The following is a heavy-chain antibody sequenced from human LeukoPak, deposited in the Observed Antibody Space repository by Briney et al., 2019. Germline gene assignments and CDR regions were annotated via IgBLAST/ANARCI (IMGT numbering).Heavy chain of an antibody. CDR1: GYSISGGYF. D-gene: IGHD3-22*01. CDR3: ASANYYDSSGYYDAFDI. Sequence: PSETLSLTCTVSGYSISGGYFWGWIQQSPGKGLEWIGSIYHSGSTSYNPSLKSRVTISVDTSKNQFSLKLSSVTAADTAVYYCASANYYDSSGYYDAFDIWGQGTMVTVSS. CDR2: IYHSGST. J-gene: IGHJ3*02. V-gene: IGHV4-38-2*02.